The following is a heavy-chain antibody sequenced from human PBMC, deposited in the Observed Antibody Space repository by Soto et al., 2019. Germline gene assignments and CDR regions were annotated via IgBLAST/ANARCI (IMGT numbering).Heavy chain of an antibody. Sequence: QVQLVQSGAEVKKPGASVKVSCKASGYTFTSYYMHWVRQAPGQGLDWMGIINPSGGSTSYAQKFQGRVNMPRDTSTSTVYMELSSLRCEDTAVYYCARGTTAAGVKWGQGTMVTVSS. CDR2: INPSGGST. CDR3: ARGTTAAGVK. CDR1: GYTFTSYY. D-gene: IGHD6-13*01. J-gene: IGHJ4*02. V-gene: IGHV1-46*01.